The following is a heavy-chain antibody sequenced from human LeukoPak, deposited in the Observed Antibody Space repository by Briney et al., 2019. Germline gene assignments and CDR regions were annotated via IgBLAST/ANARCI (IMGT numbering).Heavy chain of an antibody. CDR1: GFTFSSYT. CDR3: VKDKWIDH. V-gene: IGHV3-64D*09. D-gene: IGHD2-8*01. CDR2: ININGGRT. J-gene: IGHJ4*02. Sequence: GGSLRLSCSVSGFTFSSYTMHWVRQAPGKGLEYVSSININGGRTYYADSVKGRFTISRDNSKNTLYLQLSSLRAEDTAVYYCVKDKWIDHWGQGTLVTVSS.